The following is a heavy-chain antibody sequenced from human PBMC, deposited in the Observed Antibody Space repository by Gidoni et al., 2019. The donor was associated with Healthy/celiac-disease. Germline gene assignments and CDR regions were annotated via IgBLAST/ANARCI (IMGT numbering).Heavy chain of an antibody. CDR3: ARQSIATAVNWFDP. CDR2: VSNSGTT. CDR1: GGSISSSSYY. V-gene: IGHV4-39*01. J-gene: IGHJ5*02. Sequence: QLQLQESGPGVVEPSETLSLTCLVSGGSISSSSYYWSWIRQPPGKGLEWIGSVSNSGTTFYNPSLANRLIISVDTSKNQFSLKLSSVTAADTTVYYCARQSIATAVNWFDPWGQGTLVTVSS. D-gene: IGHD6-13*01.